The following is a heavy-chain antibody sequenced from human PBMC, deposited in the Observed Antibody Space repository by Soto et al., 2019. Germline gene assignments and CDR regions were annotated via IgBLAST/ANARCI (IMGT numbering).Heavy chain of an antibody. CDR2: VNPPFRTS. D-gene: IGHD3-10*01. CDR3: ARVLYYGSGSYSPYGMDV. CDR1: GVSFNNNG. Sequence: QVQLVQSGAEVKKPGSSVKVSCKTSGVSFNNNGIGWVRQAPGHGLEWMGGVNPPFRTSNHARKFQGRISITADASTGTVNMELSSLTSEDTAQYYCARVLYYGSGSYSPYGMDVWGQGTTVTVSS. V-gene: IGHV1-69*01. J-gene: IGHJ6*02.